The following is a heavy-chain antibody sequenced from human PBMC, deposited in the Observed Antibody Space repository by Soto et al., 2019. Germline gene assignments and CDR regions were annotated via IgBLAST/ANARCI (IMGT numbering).Heavy chain of an antibody. J-gene: IGHJ5*02. V-gene: IGHV1-18*04. Sequence: ASVKTSCKASGYTFTGYGISWVRQAPEQGLEWMGWISAYNGNTNYAQKLQGRVTMTTDTSTSTAYMELRSLRSDDTAVYYCARRTVVTSRSNWFDPWGQGTLVTVSS. D-gene: IGHD2-15*01. CDR2: ISAYNGNT. CDR1: GYTFTGYG. CDR3: ARRTVVTSRSNWFDP.